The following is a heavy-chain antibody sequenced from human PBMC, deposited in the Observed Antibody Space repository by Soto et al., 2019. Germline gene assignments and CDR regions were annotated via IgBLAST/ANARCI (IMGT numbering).Heavy chain of an antibody. Sequence: PGGSLRLSCAASGFTFRGNPMAWVRQAPGKGLEWVSSISGSGRTTHYAESVQGRFTISRDNSKNTLYLQMDSLRDEDTAVYHCAQVGGFCGDDCLYYFDYWGRGTMVTVS. CDR1: GFTFRGNP. CDR2: ISGSGRTT. D-gene: IGHD2-21*02. J-gene: IGHJ4*02. V-gene: IGHV3-23*01. CDR3: AQVGGFCGDDCLYYFDY.